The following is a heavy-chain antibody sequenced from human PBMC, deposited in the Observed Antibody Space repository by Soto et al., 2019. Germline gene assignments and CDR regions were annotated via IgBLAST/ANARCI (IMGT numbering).Heavy chain of an antibody. CDR2: ISWNSGSI. D-gene: IGHD3-3*01. J-gene: IGHJ4*02. CDR3: AKGYEFWSGTIDY. V-gene: IGHV3-9*01. CDR1: GFTFDDYA. Sequence: EVQLVESGGGLVQPGRSLRLSCAASGFTFDDYAMHWVRQAPGKGLEWVSGISWNSGSIGYADSVKGRFTISRDNAKNSLYLQMNSLRAEDTALYYCAKGYEFWSGTIDYWGQGTLVTVSS.